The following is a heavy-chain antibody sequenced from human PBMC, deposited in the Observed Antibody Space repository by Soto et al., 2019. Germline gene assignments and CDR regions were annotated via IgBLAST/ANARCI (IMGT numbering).Heavy chain of an antibody. V-gene: IGHV1-2*02. CDR1: GYTFTGYY. CDR3: ARVYGGRYSSSWYGAYYFDY. CDR2: INPNSGGT. Sequence: GASVKVSCKASGYTFTGYYMHWVRQAPGQGLEWMGWINPNSGGTNYAQKFQGRVTMTRDTSISTAYMELSRLRSDDTAVYYCARVYGGRYSSSWYGAYYFDYWGQGTLVTVSS. D-gene: IGHD6-13*01. J-gene: IGHJ4*02.